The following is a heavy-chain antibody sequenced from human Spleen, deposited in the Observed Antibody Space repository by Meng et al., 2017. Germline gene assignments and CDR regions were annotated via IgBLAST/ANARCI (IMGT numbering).Heavy chain of an antibody. CDR3: ARDIGYSSSWYAYYYYYGMDV. CDR2: ISTMSSYI. D-gene: IGHD6-13*01. Sequence: GGSLRLSCAASGFSFSSYSMNWVRQAPGKGLEWVSSISTMSSYIFYADSVMGRFTISRDNAKKSLYLQMNSLRAEDTAVYYCARDIGYSSSWYAYYYYYGMDVWGQGTTVTVSS. V-gene: IGHV3-21*01. J-gene: IGHJ6*02. CDR1: GFSFSSYS.